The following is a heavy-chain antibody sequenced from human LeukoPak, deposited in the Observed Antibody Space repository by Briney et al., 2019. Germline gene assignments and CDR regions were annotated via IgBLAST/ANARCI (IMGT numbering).Heavy chain of an antibody. CDR1: GGTFSSYA. V-gene: IGHV1-69*06. CDR3: ARGGDRYSSSWSLY. J-gene: IGHJ4*02. Sequence: EASVTVSCTASGGTFSSYAISWVRQAPGQGLEWMGGIIPIFGTANYAQKFQGRVTITADKSTSTAYMELSSLRSEDTAVYYCARGGDRYSSSWSLYWGQGTLVTVSS. CDR2: IIPIFGTA. D-gene: IGHD6-13*01.